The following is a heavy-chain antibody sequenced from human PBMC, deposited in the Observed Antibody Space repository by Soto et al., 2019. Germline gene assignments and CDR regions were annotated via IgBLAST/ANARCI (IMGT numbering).Heavy chain of an antibody. CDR3: ARRGLGYCSSTSCYAWGYYYYYMDV. V-gene: IGHV1-18*01. D-gene: IGHD2-2*01. Sequence: GASVKVSCKASGYTFTSYGISWVRQAPGQGLEWMGWISAYNGNTNYAQKLQGRVTMTTDTSTSTAYMELRSLRSDDTAVYYCARRGLGYCSSTSCYAWGYYYYYMDVWGKGTTVTVSS. CDR1: GYTFTSYG. CDR2: ISAYNGNT. J-gene: IGHJ6*03.